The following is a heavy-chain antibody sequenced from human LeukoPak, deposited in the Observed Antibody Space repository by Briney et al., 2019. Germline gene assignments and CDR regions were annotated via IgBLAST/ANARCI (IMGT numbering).Heavy chain of an antibody. Sequence: GGSLRLSCAASGGTFSSYAISWVRQAPGQGLEWMGRIIPILGIANYAQKFQGRVTITADKSTSTAYMELSSLRSEDTAVYYCARSLWGYGYDVDYWGQGTLVTVSS. V-gene: IGHV1-69*04. CDR2: IIPILGIA. CDR1: GGTFSSYA. J-gene: IGHJ4*02. CDR3: ARSLWGYGYDVDY. D-gene: IGHD5-18*01.